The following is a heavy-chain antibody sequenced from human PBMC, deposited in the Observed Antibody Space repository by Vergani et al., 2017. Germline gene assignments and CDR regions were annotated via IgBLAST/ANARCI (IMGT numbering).Heavy chain of an antibody. V-gene: IGHV4-59*11. D-gene: IGHD3-16*01. CDR2: IHHSGAT. Sequence: QVQLQESGPGLVKPSETLYLTCTVSGGSITNHFWSWIRRPPGKGLEWIGYIHHSGATNSKSSLRSRVSISIDTSKRSFSLRLISVTTADTAMYYCARDTFHFYSEHYDDVFDSWGQGTMVIVSS. CDR3: ARDTFHFYSEHYDDVFDS. CDR1: GGSITNHF. J-gene: IGHJ3*02.